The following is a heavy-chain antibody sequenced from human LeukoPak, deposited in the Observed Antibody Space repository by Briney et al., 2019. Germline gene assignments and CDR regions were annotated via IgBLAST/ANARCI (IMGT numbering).Heavy chain of an antibody. CDR1: GFTFSSYG. D-gene: IGHD3-3*01. Sequence: GGSLRLSCAASGFTFSSYGMHWVRQAPGKGLECVAVISYDGSNKYYADSVKGRFTISRDNSKNTLYLQMNSLRAEDTAVYYCAKDHYDHFPAIDYWGQGTLVTVSS. CDR3: AKDHYDHFPAIDY. J-gene: IGHJ4*02. CDR2: ISYDGSNK. V-gene: IGHV3-30*18.